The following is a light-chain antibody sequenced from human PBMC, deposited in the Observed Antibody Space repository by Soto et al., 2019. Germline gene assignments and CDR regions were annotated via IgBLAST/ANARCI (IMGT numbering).Light chain of an antibody. CDR3: QQSFSSRWT. CDR2: SSS. J-gene: IGKJ1*01. V-gene: IGKV1-39*01. CDR1: QGIITY. Sequence: DIQMTQYPFTLSASVGDRVTITCRASQGIITYLNWYQQKPGKAPNLLIYSSSTLQSGVPSRFSGSGSGTDFTLTISSLQPEDFATYDCQQSFSSRWTFGQGTKVDIK.